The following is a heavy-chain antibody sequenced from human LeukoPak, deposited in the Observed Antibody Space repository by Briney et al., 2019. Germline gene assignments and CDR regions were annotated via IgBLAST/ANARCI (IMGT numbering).Heavy chain of an antibody. CDR3: ARAGGLGTYYPNWFDP. CDR2: IYTSGGT. D-gene: IGHD3-10*01. J-gene: IGHJ5*02. Sequence: PSQTLSLTCTVSGGSISSDTYSWSWVRQPAGKGLGWIGRIYTSGGTNYNPSLKSRVTISVDTSKNQFSLKLNSVTAADTAFYYCARAGGLGTYYPNWFDPWGQGTLVTVSS. CDR1: GGSISSDTYS. V-gene: IGHV4-61*02.